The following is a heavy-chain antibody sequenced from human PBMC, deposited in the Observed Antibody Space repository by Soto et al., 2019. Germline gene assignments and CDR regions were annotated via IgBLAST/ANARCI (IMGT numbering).Heavy chain of an antibody. J-gene: IGHJ5*02. D-gene: IGHD2-15*01. V-gene: IGHV1-69*01. Sequence: QVQLVQSGAEVRKPGSSVKVSCKASGGTFSSYAINWVRQAPGQGLEWMGGIIPMFGTTKYAQRFQGRLTVRADESTSTAYMELSSLRSEDTAVYYCARGVVVVAASQLGWFDPWGQGTLVTVSS. CDR1: GGTFSSYA. CDR3: ARGVVVVAASQLGWFDP. CDR2: IIPMFGTT.